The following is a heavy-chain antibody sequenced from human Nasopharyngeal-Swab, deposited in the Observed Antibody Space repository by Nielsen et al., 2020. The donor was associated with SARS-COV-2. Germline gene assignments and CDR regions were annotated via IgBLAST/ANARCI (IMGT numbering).Heavy chain of an antibody. D-gene: IGHD2-15*01. CDR2: ISAYNGNT. V-gene: IGHV1-18*01. Sequence: GGSLRLSCKGSGYSFTSYGISWVRQAPGQGLEWMGWISAYNGNTNYAQKLQGRVTMTTDTSTSTAYMELRSLRSDDTAVYYCAGEYCSGGSCSEGSLGYWGQGTLVTVSS. J-gene: IGHJ4*02. CDR1: GYSFTSYG. CDR3: AGEYCSGGSCSEGSLGY.